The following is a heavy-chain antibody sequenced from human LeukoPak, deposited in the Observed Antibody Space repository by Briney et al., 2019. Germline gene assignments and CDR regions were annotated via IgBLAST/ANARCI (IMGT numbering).Heavy chain of an antibody. J-gene: IGHJ4*02. CDR1: GFTFSSCS. Sequence: PGGSLRLSCAASGFTFSSCSMSWVRQVPGKGLEWVSYISRSSSTIYYADSVKGRFTISRDNAKNSLFLQMNSLRDEDTAVYYCAREAFFYDSSAYYRFDDWGQGTLVTVSS. D-gene: IGHD3-22*01. CDR2: ISRSSSTI. V-gene: IGHV3-48*02. CDR3: AREAFFYDSSAYYRFDD.